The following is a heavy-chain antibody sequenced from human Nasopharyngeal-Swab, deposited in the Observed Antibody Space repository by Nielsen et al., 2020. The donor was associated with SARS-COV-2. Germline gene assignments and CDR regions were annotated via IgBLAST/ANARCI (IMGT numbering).Heavy chain of an antibody. J-gene: IGHJ6*03. CDR3: ARANVVVPAASYYYYMDV. Sequence: GESLKISCAAPGFTFSSYAMSWVRQAPGKGLEWVSAISGSGGSTYYADSVKGRFTISRDNSKNTLYLQMNSLRAEDTAVYYCARANVVVPAASYYYYMDVWGKGTTVTVSS. V-gene: IGHV3-23*01. CDR2: ISGSGGST. D-gene: IGHD2-2*01. CDR1: GFTFSSYA.